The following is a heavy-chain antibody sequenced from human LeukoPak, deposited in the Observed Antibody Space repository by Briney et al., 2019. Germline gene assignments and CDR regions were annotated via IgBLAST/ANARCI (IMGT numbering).Heavy chain of an antibody. CDR3: ARAEYQLPNNWFDP. CDR2: INPNSGGT. CDR1: GYTFAGYY. D-gene: IGHD2-2*01. Sequence: ASVKVSCKASGYTFAGYYMHWVRQAPGQGLEWMGWINPNSGGTNYAQKFQGRVTMTRDTSISTAYMELSRLRSDDTAVYYCARAEYQLPNNWFDPWGQGTLVTVSS. V-gene: IGHV1-2*02. J-gene: IGHJ5*02.